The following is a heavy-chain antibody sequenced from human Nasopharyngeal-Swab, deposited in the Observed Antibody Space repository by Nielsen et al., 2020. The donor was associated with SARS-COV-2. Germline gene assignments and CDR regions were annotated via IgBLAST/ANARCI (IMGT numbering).Heavy chain of an antibody. CDR1: GFTFSDYY. V-gene: IGHV3-11*04. CDR3: ARDADYYGSGSYLGY. CDR2: IGSSGSTI. J-gene: IGHJ4*02. Sequence: GGSLKISCAASGFTFSDYYMSWIRQAPGKGLEWVSYIGSSGSTIYYADSVKGRFTISRDNAKNSLYLQMNSLRAEDTAVYYCARDADYYGSGSYLGYWGQGTLVTVSS. D-gene: IGHD3-10*01.